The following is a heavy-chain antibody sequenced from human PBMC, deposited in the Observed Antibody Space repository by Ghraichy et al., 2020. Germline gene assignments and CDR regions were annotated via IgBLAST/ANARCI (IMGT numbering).Heavy chain of an antibody. CDR1: GFTFSSYG. D-gene: IGHD3-3*01. Sequence: GGSLRLSCAASGFTFSSYGMHWVRQAPGKGLEWVAVIWYDGSNKYYADSVKGRFTISRDNSKNTLYLQMNSLRAEDTAVYYCARDRLGSITIFGVMDVWGQGTTVTVSS. J-gene: IGHJ6*02. CDR3: ARDRLGSITIFGVMDV. V-gene: IGHV3-33*01. CDR2: IWYDGSNK.